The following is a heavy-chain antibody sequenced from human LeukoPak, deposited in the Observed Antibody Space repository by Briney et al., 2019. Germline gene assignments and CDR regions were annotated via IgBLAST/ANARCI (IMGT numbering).Heavy chain of an antibody. J-gene: IGHJ4*02. CDR2: IKNSGDDT. V-gene: IGHV3-23*01. CDR3: AKEIAALGVPNFDS. CDR1: GFSFSTYA. Sequence: GGSLRLSCAASGFSFSTYAMSWVRQAPGKGLEWVSGIKNSGDDTFYAHSVKGRFTISRDNSKNTLYLQMSSLRVEDTAVYYCAKEIAALGVPNFDSWGPGILVTVSA. D-gene: IGHD6-13*01.